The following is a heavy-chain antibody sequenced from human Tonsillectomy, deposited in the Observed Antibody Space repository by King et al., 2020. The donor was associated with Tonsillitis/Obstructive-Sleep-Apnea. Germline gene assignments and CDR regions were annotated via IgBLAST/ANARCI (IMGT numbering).Heavy chain of an antibody. CDR3: ARVNTAVALL. V-gene: IGHV4-39*01. CDR2: FYYSGSP. Sequence: LQLQESGPGLVKPSETLSLTCTVSGGSVISSNYYWAWIRQPPGQGLEWIGSFYYSGSPYYNPSLKSRGTVSVDRSTNQFSLKLSSVTAADTAVYYCARVNTAVALLWGQGTLVTVSS. D-gene: IGHD1/OR15-1a*01. J-gene: IGHJ4*02. CDR1: GGSVISSNYY.